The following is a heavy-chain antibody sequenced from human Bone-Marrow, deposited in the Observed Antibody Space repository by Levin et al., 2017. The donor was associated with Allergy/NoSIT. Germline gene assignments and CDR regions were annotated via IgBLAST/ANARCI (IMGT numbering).Heavy chain of an antibody. D-gene: IGHD1-26*01. CDR2: MRSTTYGGTT. CDR3: SGLVGTTTLLDY. CDR1: GFSVADYT. J-gene: IGHJ4*02. V-gene: IGHV3-49*03. Sequence: GGSLRLSCAGSGFSVADYTMIWFRQGPGKGLEWVGFMRSTTYGGTTEFAASVKGRFTISRDDSNSIAYLQMKSLKSEDTAVYYCSGLVGTTTLLDYWGRGTLVTVSS.